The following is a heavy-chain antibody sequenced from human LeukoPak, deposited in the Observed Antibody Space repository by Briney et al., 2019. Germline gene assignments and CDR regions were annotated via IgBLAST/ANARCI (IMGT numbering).Heavy chain of an antibody. V-gene: IGHV3-21*01. J-gene: IGHJ4*02. CDR3: ATVAAGRRGCDY. CDR2: ISSSSSYI. D-gene: IGHD6-13*01. Sequence: GGSLRLSCAASGFTFSSYSVNWVRQAPGEGLEWVSSISSSSSYIYYADSVKGRFTISRDNAKNSLYLQMNSLRAEDTAVYYCATVAAGRRGCDYWGQGTLVTVSS. CDR1: GFTFSSYS.